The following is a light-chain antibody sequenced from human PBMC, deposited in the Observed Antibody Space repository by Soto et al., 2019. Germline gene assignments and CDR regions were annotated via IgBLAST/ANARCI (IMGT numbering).Light chain of an antibody. J-gene: IGLJ2*01. Sequence: QSVLTQPPSASGTPGQRVTISCSGSSSNIGGNSVSWYQHLPGTAPKLLIYSINKRPSGVPDRFSGSKSGTSASLAISGLLSEDEADYFSAAWDDSLNGVLFGGGTKLTVL. V-gene: IGLV1-44*01. CDR3: AAWDDSLNGVL. CDR2: SIN. CDR1: SSNIGGNS.